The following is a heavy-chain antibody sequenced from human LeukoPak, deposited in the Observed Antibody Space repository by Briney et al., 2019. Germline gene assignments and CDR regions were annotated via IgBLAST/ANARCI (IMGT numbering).Heavy chain of an antibody. D-gene: IGHD6-19*01. J-gene: IGHJ6*03. CDR1: GYTFTDYY. CDR2: INPNSGGT. CDR3: ARGPAAVAGFMDV. V-gene: IGHV1-2*02. Sequence: ASVKVSCKASGYTFTDYYMHWVRQAPGQGLEWMGWINPNSGGTNYAQKFQGRVTMTRDTSISTAYMELSRLRSDDTAVYYCARGPAAVAGFMDVWGKGTTVTVSS.